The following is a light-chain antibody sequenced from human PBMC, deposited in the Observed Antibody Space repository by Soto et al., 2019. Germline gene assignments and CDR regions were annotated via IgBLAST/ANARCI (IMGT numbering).Light chain of an antibody. CDR3: QQYGSSPWT. CDR2: GAS. Sequence: EIVLTQSPGTLSLSPEERATLSCRASQSVSSSYLAWYQQKPGQAPRLLIYGASSRATGIPDRFSGSGSGTDFTLTISRLEPEDFAVYYCQQYGSSPWTFGQGTKVDNK. V-gene: IGKV3-20*01. CDR1: QSVSSSY. J-gene: IGKJ1*01.